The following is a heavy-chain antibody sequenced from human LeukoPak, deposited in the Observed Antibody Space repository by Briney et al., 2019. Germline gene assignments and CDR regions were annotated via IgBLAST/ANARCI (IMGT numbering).Heavy chain of an antibody. V-gene: IGHV4-4*07. J-gene: IGHJ6*02. CDR2: IYTSGST. Sequence: SETLSLTCTVSGGSISSYYWSWIRQPAGEGLEWVGRIYTSGSTNYNPSLKSRVTMSVDTSKNQFSLKLSSVTAADTAVYYCARDPVVPAAMRGYYYYYGMDVWGQGTTVTVSS. D-gene: IGHD2-2*01. CDR1: GGSISSYY. CDR3: ARDPVVPAAMRGYYYYYGMDV.